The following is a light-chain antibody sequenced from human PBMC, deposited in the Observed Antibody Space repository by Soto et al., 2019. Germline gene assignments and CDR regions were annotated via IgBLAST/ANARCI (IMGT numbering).Light chain of an antibody. Sequence: IVITESPATLSVSPGERARLSCRASQSVGNDLAWYQQKAGQAPRLLIYGTSTRATGIPARFSGSGSGTDFTLTISSLQFEDFAVYYCQQYGSSPLTFGGGTKVDIK. CDR3: QQYGSSPLT. CDR2: GTS. CDR1: QSVGND. J-gene: IGKJ4*01. V-gene: IGKV3-15*01.